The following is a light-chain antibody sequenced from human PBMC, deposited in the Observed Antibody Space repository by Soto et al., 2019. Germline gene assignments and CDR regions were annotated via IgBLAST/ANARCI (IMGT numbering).Light chain of an antibody. V-gene: IGKV3-11*01. J-gene: IGKJ5*01. CDR3: QQRYSWPVT. CDR2: DAS. CDR1: LNVNSY. Sequence: VLTQSPATPSLSPGQRATLSCRASLNVNSYLAWYQQKPGQAPRLLIYDASNRAAGIPARFSGSGSGTDFTLTISSLEPEDFSVYYCQQRYSWPVTFGQGTRLEI.